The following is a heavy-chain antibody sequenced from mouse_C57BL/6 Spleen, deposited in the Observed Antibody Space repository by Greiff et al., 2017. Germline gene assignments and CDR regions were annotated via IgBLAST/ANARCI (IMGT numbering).Heavy chain of an antibody. J-gene: IGHJ4*01. CDR2: ISDGGRYT. CDR3: AREGDAMDY. V-gene: IGHV5-4*01. CDR1: GFTFSSDA. Sequence: EVQVVESGGGLVKPGGSLKLSCAASGFTFSSDAMSWVRQTPEKRLEWVATISDGGRYTYYPDNVKGRFTISRDNAKNNLYLQMSHLKSEDTAMYDCAREGDAMDYWGQGTSVTVSS.